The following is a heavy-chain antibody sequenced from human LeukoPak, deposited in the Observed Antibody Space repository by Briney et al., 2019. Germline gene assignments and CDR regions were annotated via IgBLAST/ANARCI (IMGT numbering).Heavy chain of an antibody. D-gene: IGHD4-17*01. CDR2: INQDGSEK. J-gene: IGHJ4*02. Sequence: PGGSLRLSCAASGFTFSNYWMSWVRQAPGKGLEWVANINQDGSEKYYVDSVKGRFTISRDNAKNSLYLQMNSLRAEDTAVYYCARGSGGDYYFDYWGQGTLVTVSS. CDR3: ARGSGGDYYFDY. CDR1: GFTFSNYW. V-gene: IGHV3-7*01.